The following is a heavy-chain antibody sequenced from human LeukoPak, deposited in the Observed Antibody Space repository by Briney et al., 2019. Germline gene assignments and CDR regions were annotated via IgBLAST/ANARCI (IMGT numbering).Heavy chain of an antibody. CDR2: ISSSSSTI. Sequence: PGGSLRLSCAASGSTFSSYSMNWVRQVPGKGLEWVSYISSSSSTIYYADSVKGRFTISRDNAKDSLYLQMNSLRAEDTAVYYCARKTGGSLDIWGQGTMVTVSS. CDR3: ARKTGGSLDI. J-gene: IGHJ3*02. D-gene: IGHD7-27*01. V-gene: IGHV3-48*01. CDR1: GSTFSSYS.